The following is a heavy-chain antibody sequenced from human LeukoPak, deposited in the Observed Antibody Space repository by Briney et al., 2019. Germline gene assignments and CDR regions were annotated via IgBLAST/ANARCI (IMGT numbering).Heavy chain of an antibody. CDR1: GGSISSSSYY. V-gene: IGHV4-39*01. CDR3: ARHQTYGGSLFDY. CDR2: IYYSGST. J-gene: IGHJ4*02. D-gene: IGHD4-23*01. Sequence: SETLSLTCTVSGGSISSSSYYWGWIRHPPGKGLEWIGSIYYSGSTYYNPSLKSRVTISVDTSKNQFSLKLSSVTAADTAVYYCARHQTYGGSLFDYWGQGTLVTVSS.